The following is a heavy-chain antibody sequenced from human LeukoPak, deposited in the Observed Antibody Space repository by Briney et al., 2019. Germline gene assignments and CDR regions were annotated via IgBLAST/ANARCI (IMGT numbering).Heavy chain of an antibody. J-gene: IGHJ3*02. Sequence: SETLSLTCTVSGGSISSSSYYWGWIRQPPGKGLEWIGSIYYSGSTYYNPSLRSRVTMSVDTSKNQFSLKLSSVTAVDTAVYYCARKSDSSGYNDAFDIWGQGTMVTVSS. D-gene: IGHD3-22*01. CDR2: IYYSGST. CDR1: GGSISSSSYY. V-gene: IGHV4-39*07. CDR3: ARKSDSSGYNDAFDI.